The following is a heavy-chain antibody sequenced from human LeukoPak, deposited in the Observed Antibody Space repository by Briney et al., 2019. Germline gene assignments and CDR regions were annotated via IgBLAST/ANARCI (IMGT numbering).Heavy chain of an antibody. Sequence: SETLSLTCTVSGGSISSSSYYWGWIRQPPGKGLEWIGSIYHSGSTNYNPSLKSRVTMSVDKSKNQFSLKLSSVTAADTAVYYCARDPGGYSGYGRGYYFDFWGQGTLVTVSS. CDR2: IYHSGST. J-gene: IGHJ4*02. D-gene: IGHD5-12*01. CDR1: GGSISSSSYY. CDR3: ARDPGGYSGYGRGYYFDF. V-gene: IGHV4-39*07.